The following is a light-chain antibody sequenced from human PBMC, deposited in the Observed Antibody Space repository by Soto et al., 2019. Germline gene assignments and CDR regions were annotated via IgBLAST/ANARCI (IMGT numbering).Light chain of an antibody. CDR3: QQYSRNPLT. V-gene: IGKV1-5*03. J-gene: IGKJ4*01. CDR1: QSVSSW. Sequence: DIQMTQSPSTLSASVGDRVTITCRASQSVSSWLAWYQQKPGEVPKLLIYKASSLESGVPSRFSGSGSGTEVTLSISSLQPDEFVTYYCQQYSRNPLTFGGGTKVEI. CDR2: KAS.